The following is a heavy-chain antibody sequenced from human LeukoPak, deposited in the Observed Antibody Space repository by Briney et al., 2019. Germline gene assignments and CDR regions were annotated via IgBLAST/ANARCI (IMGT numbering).Heavy chain of an antibody. CDR3: AKANGGGHYYYYGMDV. D-gene: IGHD3-16*01. V-gene: IGHV3-30*18. J-gene: IGHJ6*02. CDR1: GFTFSSYG. CDR2: ISYDGSNK. Sequence: GRSLRLSCAASGFTFSSYGMRWVRQAPGKGLEWVAVISYDGSNKYYADSVKGRFTISRDNSKNTLYLQMNSLRAEDTAVYYCAKANGGGHYYYYGMDVWGQGTTVTVS.